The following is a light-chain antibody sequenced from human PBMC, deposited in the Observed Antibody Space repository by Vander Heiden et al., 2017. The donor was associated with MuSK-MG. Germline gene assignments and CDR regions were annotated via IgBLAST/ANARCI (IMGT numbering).Light chain of an antibody. CDR3: QQYYTTPALT. J-gene: IGKJ4*01. CDR1: QRVLYSPSNKDY. CDR2: WAS. V-gene: IGKV4-1*01. Sequence: IVMTQSPASLAVSMDGRDPINCKSSQRVLYSPSNKDYLAWYQQKPGQPPKLPSYWASTRESGVPDQCSGSGSGTDFTLTISSLWAEDVAVYYCQQYYTTPALTFGGGTKVEIK.